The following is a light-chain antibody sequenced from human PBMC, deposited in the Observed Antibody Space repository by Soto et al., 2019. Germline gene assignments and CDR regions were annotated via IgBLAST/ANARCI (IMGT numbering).Light chain of an antibody. J-gene: IGLJ2*01. CDR1: SSDVGAYNY. CDR3: SSYTSSNTVL. Sequence: QSALTQPASVSGSPGQSITISCTGTSSDVGAYNYVSWYQHYPGRAPKLMIYDVSNRPSGVSDRFSGSKSGSTASLTISGLQAEDESDYYCSSYTSSNTVLVGGGTKLTVL. V-gene: IGLV2-14*03. CDR2: DVS.